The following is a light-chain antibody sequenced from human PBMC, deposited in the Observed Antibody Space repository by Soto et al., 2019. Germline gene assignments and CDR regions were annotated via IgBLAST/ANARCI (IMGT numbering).Light chain of an antibody. CDR2: DVS. CDR1: SSDFCGYNY. Sequence: QSVLTQPASVSGSPGQSITISCTGTSSDFCGYNYVSWYQQHPGKAPKLMIYDVSNRPSGVSNRFSGSKSGNTASLTISGLQAEDEADYYCSSYTSSSTLVVFGGGTKVTVL. J-gene: IGLJ2*01. CDR3: SSYTSSSTLVV. V-gene: IGLV2-14*01.